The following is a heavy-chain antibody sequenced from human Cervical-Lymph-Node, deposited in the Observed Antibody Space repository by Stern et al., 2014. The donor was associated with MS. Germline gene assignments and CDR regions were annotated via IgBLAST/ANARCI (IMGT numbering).Heavy chain of an antibody. Sequence: EVQLVESGGGVIQPGGSLRLSCTASGFTVSRDYMTWVRQAPGKGLGWVLLITNVGSPFYTDSVKGRFTISRDDSKNTVYLHMTSLRAEDTAMYYCARDTSSPERSDWWGQGTLVTVSS. CDR1: GFTVSRDY. V-gene: IGHV3-53*01. CDR3: ARDTSSPERSDW. J-gene: IGHJ4*02. D-gene: IGHD1-1*01. CDR2: ITNVGSP.